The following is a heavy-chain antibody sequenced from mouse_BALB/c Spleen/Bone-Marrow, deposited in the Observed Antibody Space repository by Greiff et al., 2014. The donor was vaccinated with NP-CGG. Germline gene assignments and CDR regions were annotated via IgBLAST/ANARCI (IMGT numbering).Heavy chain of an antibody. D-gene: IGHD4-1*01. V-gene: IGHV14-3*02. CDR2: IDPANGNT. Sequence: EVQGVESGAELVKPGASVKLSCTASRFNIKDTYMHWVKQRPEQGLEWIGRIDPANGNTKYDPKFQGKATITADTSSNTAYLQLSSLTSEDTAVYYCARWEYYAMDYWGQGTSVTVSS. CDR3: ARWEYYAMDY. CDR1: RFNIKDTY. J-gene: IGHJ4*01.